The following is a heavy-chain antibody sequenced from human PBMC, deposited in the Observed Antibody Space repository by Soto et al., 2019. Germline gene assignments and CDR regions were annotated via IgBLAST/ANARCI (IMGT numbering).Heavy chain of an antibody. Sequence: GESLKISCAASGFTFSSYAMSWVRQAPGKGLEWVSAISGSGGSTYYADSVKGRFTISRDNSKNTLYLQMNSLRAEDTAVYYCGRGGSYIRAFDIWGQGTMVTVSS. J-gene: IGHJ3*02. V-gene: IGHV3-23*01. D-gene: IGHD1-26*01. CDR2: ISGSGGST. CDR1: GFTFSSYA. CDR3: GRGGSYIRAFDI.